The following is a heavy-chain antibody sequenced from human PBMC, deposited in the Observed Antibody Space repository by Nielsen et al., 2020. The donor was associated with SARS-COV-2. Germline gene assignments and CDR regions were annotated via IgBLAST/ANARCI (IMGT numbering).Heavy chain of an antibody. CDR3: ARGHVDASYWYFDL. Sequence: ASVKVSCKVSGYTLTELSMHWVRQAPGKGLEWMGGFDPEDGETIYAQKFQGRVTMTRDTSTSTVYMELSSLRSEDTAVYYCARGHVDASYWYFDLWGRGTLVTVSS. CDR2: FDPEDGET. V-gene: IGHV1-24*01. J-gene: IGHJ2*01. CDR1: GYTLTELS. D-gene: IGHD2-8*01.